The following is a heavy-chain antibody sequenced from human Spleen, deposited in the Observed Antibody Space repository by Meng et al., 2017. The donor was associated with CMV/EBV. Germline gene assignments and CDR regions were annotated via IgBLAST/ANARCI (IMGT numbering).Heavy chain of an antibody. D-gene: IGHD1-26*01. CDR1: AYPFLPSH. J-gene: IGHJ4*02. CDR3: ARAAFTGTYWHFDY. CDR2: LHPDSGET. Sequence: SAYPFLPSHLPLLRQAPGQRPEWMGCLHPDSGETYYGQKFQGRVTTTRDTSISTAYMELRRLRSDATAVYYCARAAFTGTYWHFDYWGQGTLVTVSS. V-gene: IGHV1-2*02.